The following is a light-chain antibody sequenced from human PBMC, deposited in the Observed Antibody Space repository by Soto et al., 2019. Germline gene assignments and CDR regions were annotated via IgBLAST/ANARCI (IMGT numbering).Light chain of an antibody. J-gene: IGLJ2*01. V-gene: IGLV1-44*01. CDR2: RNN. CDR3: AAWDDSLNGVV. Sequence: QPVLTQPPSASGTPGQRVTISCSGSFSNIGSNTINWYQHLPGTAPQLLIYRNNQRPSGVPDRFSGSKSGTSASLAISGLQSEDEADYYCAAWDDSLNGVVFGGGTKLTVL. CDR1: FSNIGSNT.